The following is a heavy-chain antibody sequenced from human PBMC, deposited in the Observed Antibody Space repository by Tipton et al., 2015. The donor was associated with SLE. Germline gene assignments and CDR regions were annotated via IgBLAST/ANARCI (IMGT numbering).Heavy chain of an antibody. CDR1: GGSISSHY. CDR3: ARDLWLYYYDSTEAFDY. D-gene: IGHD3-22*01. CDR2: IYYSGRT. J-gene: IGHJ4*02. Sequence: LSLTCTVSGGSISSHYLSWVRQPPGKGLEWIGYIYYSGRTNYNPPPKSRVTMSVDTSKNQFSLKLSSVTAADTAVYYCARDLWLYYYDSTEAFDYWGQGSLVTVSS. V-gene: IGHV4-59*11.